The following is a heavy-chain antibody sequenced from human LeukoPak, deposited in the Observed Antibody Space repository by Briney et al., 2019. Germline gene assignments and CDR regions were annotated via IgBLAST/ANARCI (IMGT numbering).Heavy chain of an antibody. CDR2: IYYSGST. D-gene: IGHD3-22*01. CDR3: AREDSSGYPGWFDP. V-gene: IGHV4-31*03. J-gene: IGHJ5*02. Sequence: PSQTLSLTCTVSGGSISSGGYYWSWIRQHPGKGLEWIGYIYYSGSTYYNPSVKSRVTISVDTSKNQFSLKLSSVTAADTAVYYCAREDSSGYPGWFDPWGQGTLVTVSS. CDR1: GGSISSGGYY.